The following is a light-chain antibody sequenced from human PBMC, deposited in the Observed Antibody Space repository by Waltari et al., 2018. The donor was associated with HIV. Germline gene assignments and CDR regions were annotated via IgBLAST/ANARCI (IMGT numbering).Light chain of an antibody. J-gene: IGLJ3*02. Sequence: QSALTQPASVSGSPGQSITISCTGTSSDVGSYNLVSWYQQRPGKAPKLMIYEGTERPSGVSKRFSGSKSGNTASLTISGLQAEDEADYYCCSYVGSSTAWVFGGGTKLTVL. V-gene: IGLV2-23*01. CDR3: CSYVGSSTAWV. CDR1: SSDVGSYNL. CDR2: EGT.